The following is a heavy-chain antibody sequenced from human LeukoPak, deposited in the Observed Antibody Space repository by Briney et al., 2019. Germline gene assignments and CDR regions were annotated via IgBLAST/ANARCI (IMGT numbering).Heavy chain of an antibody. CDR2: ISSSGSTI. V-gene: IGHV3-48*04. J-gene: IGHJ4*02. Sequence: GGSLRLSCAASGFAFSTYGIHWVRQAPGKGLEWVSYISSSGSTIYYADSVKGRFTISRDNAKNSLYLQMNSLRAEDTAVYYCARGSSSTMIVVVIELDYWGQGTLVTVSS. D-gene: IGHD3-22*01. CDR1: GFAFSTYG. CDR3: ARGSSSTMIVVVIELDY.